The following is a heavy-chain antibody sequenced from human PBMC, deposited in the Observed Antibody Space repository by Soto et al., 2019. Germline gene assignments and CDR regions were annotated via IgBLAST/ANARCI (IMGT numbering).Heavy chain of an antibody. V-gene: IGHV3-23*01. CDR1: GFPFNSYA. J-gene: IGHJ6*02. CDR2: STGPGGST. D-gene: IGHD4-4*01. Sequence: EVQLLESGGGLVQPGGSLRLSCAASGFPFNSYAISWVRQGPGKGLEWVAASTGPGGSTYNEDSVKGRFTVSRDNSKKTVYLQLDGLRAEDTAIYYCGKGHSYYQGDYNYYGMDVWGQGTTVTVSS. CDR3: GKGHSYYQGDYNYYGMDV.